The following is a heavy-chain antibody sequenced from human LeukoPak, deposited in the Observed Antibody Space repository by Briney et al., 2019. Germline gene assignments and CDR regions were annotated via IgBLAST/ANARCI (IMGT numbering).Heavy chain of an antibody. V-gene: IGHV3-23*01. D-gene: IGHD4-17*01. CDR3: AKINDGDSLSYYYYMDV. CDR2: ISGSGGST. Sequence: PGGSLRLSCAASGFTFSSYAMSWVRQAPGKGLEWVSAISGSGGSTYYADSVKGRFTISRDNSKNTLYLQMNSLRAEDTAVYYCAKINDGDSLSYYYYMDVWGKGTTVTVSS. CDR1: GFTFSSYA. J-gene: IGHJ6*03.